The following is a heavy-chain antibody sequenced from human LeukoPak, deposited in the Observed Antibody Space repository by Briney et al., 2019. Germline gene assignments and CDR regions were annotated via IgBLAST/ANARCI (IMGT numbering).Heavy chain of an antibody. D-gene: IGHD6-19*01. J-gene: IGHJ4*02. CDR2: IYTNGKT. Sequence: GGSLRLSCAASGFTVSDYDLTWVRQAPGKGLEYVSVIYTNGKTFYADSVKGRFTISRDNSKNSLYLQMNSLRADDTAVYYCTQARSSSGWGPLGRYWGQGALVTVSS. CDR3: TQARSSSGWGPLGRY. V-gene: IGHV3-53*01. CDR1: GFTVSDYD.